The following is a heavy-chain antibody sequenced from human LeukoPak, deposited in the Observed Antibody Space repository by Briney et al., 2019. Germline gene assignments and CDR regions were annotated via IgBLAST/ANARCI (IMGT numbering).Heavy chain of an antibody. D-gene: IGHD5-12*01. CDR2: IYSSGIT. J-gene: IGHJ6*03. V-gene: IGHV4-4*07. Sequence: PSETLSLTCTVSGGSVSTYYWTWIRQSAGKGLEWIGRIYSSGITDYSPSLKSRATMSVDTSNNQFSLRLTSVTAADTAVYYCARALGARAYYYMDVWGKGTTVTVSS. CDR3: ARALGARAYYYMDV. CDR1: GGSVSTYY.